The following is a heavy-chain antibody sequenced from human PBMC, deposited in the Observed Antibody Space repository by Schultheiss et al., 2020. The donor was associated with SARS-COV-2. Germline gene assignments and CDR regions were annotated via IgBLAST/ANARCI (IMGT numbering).Heavy chain of an antibody. V-gene: IGHV4-34*01. J-gene: IGHJ4*02. CDR3: ARGGGVTTVAPFDY. CDR1: GGSFSGYY. D-gene: IGHD4-11*01. CDR2: INHSGST. Sequence: SETLSLTCAVYGGSFSGYYWSWIRQPPGKGLEWIGEINHSGSTNYNPSLKSRVTISVDTSKNQFSLKLSSVTAADTAVYYCARGGGVTTVAPFDYWGQGTLVTVSS.